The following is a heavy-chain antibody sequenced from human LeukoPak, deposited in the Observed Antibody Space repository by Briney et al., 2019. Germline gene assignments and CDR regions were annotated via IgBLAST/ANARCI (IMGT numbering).Heavy chain of an antibody. Sequence: SETLSLTCTVSGYSINSGYYWAWIRQPPGKGLEWVAAIYRSGSTYYNPSLKSRVAISVDTSKNQFSLKLSSVTAADTAVYYCARGEMATIFLWGQGTLVTVSS. D-gene: IGHD5-24*01. CDR1: GYSINSGYY. CDR3: ARGEMATIFL. J-gene: IGHJ4*02. V-gene: IGHV4-38-2*02. CDR2: IYRSGST.